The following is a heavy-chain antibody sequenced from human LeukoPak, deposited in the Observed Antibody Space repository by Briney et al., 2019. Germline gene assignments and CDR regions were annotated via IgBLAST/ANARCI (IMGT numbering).Heavy chain of an antibody. J-gene: IGHJ6*02. Sequence: PSQTLSLTCTVSGGSISSGSYYWSWIRQPAGKGLEWIGRIYTSGSTNYNPSLKSRVTMSVDTSKNQFSLKLSSVTAADTAVYYCARGGSKEFGDGMDVWGQGTTVTVSS. CDR2: IYTSGST. V-gene: IGHV4-61*02. D-gene: IGHD3-10*01. CDR3: ARGGSKEFGDGMDV. CDR1: GGSISSGSYY.